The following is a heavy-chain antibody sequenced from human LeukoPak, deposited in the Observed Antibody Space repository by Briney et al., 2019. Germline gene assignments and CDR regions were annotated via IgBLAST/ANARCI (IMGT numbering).Heavy chain of an antibody. D-gene: IGHD3-22*01. CDR1: GFTFSSYG. CDR3: AKDLADYDSSGYYGY. J-gene: IGHJ4*02. CDR2: IRYDGSNK. Sequence: GGSLRLSCAASGFTFSSYGMHWVRQAPGKGLEWVAFIRYDGSNKYYADSVKGRSTVSRDNSKNTLYLQMNSLRAEDTAVYYCAKDLADYDSSGYYGYWGQGTLVTVSS. V-gene: IGHV3-30*02.